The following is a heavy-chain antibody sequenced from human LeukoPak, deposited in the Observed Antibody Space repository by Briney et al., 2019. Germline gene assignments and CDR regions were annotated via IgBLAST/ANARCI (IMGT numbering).Heavy chain of an antibody. D-gene: IGHD3-3*01. J-gene: IGHJ3*02. CDR2: IKQDGSEK. Sequence: AGGSLRLSCAASGFTFSSYWMSWVRQAPGKGLEWVASIKQDGSEKYHVDSVKGRFTISRDNAKNSLYLQMNGLRAEDTAVHYCARGIFTFDIWGQGTMVTVSS. V-gene: IGHV3-7*01. CDR3: ARGIFTFDI. CDR1: GFTFSSYW.